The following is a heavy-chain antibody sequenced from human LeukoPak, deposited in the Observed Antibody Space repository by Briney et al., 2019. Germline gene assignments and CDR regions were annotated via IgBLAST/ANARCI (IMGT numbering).Heavy chain of an antibody. CDR3: AKGGGDSSSWYYYYYMDV. CDR1: GFTLDDYA. Sequence: GGSLRLSCAASGFTLDDYAMHWVRQAPGKGLEWVSLISWDGGSTYYADSVKGRFTISRDNSKNSLYLQMNSLRAEDTALYYCAKGGGDSSSWYYYYYMDVWGEGTTVTVSS. V-gene: IGHV3-43D*03. CDR2: ISWDGGST. J-gene: IGHJ6*03. D-gene: IGHD6-13*01.